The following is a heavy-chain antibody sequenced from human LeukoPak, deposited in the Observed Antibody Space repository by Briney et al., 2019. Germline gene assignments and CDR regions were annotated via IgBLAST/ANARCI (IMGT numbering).Heavy chain of an antibody. V-gene: IGHV3-7*03. CDR3: ARDLGIVVVPAAPGY. D-gene: IGHD2-2*03. J-gene: IGHJ4*02. Sequence: GGSLRLSCAASGFTFSSYWMSWVRQAPGKGLEWVANIKQDGSEKYYVDSVKGRFTISRDNAKNSLYLQMNSLRADDTAVYYCARDLGIVVVPAAPGYWGQGTLVTVSS. CDR2: IKQDGSEK. CDR1: GFTFSSYW.